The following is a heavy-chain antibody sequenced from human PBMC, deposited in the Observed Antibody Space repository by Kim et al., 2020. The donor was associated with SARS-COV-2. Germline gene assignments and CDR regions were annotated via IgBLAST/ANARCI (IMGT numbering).Heavy chain of an antibody. CDR1: GYNFNDHY. J-gene: IGHJ4*02. V-gene: IGHV1-2*02. CDR2: INPNGGET. CDR3: ARDSDPDY. Sequence: ASVKVSCKVSGYNFNDHYIHWVRQAPGQGLEWRGWINPNGGETKYAEKFHGKASMTRDMSTNTAYVELYSLSFDDTAVYYCARDSDPDYWGRGTLVTGSS.